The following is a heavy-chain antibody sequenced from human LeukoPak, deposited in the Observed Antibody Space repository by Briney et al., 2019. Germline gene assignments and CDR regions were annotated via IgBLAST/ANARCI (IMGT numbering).Heavy chain of an antibody. CDR3: ARDGSSWYPFDY. J-gene: IGHJ4*02. Sequence: SETLSLTCTVSGGSSSSYYWSSIRQPAGKGLEWIGRIYTSGSTNYNPSLKSRVTMSVDTSKNQFSLKLSSVTAADTAVYYCARDGSSWYPFDYWGQGTLVTVSS. D-gene: IGHD6-13*01. CDR1: GGSSSSYY. CDR2: IYTSGST. V-gene: IGHV4-4*07.